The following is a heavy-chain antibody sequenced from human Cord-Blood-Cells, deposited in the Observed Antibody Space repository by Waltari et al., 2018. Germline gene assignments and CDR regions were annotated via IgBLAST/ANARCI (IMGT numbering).Heavy chain of an antibody. CDR1: GGSFSGYY. V-gene: IGHV4-34*01. Sequence: QVQLQQWGAGLLKPSETLSLTCAVYGGSFSGYYWSWIRQPPGKGREWIGEINHSGSTNYNPSLKSRVTISVDTSKNQFSLKLSSVTAADTAVYYCARGTYDFWSGYYYYYYYMDVWGKGTTVTVSS. CDR2: INHSGST. J-gene: IGHJ6*03. D-gene: IGHD3-3*01. CDR3: ARGTYDFWSGYYYYYYYMDV.